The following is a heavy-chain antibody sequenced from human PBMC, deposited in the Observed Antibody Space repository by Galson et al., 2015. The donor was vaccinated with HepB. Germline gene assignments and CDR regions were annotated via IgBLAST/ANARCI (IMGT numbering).Heavy chain of an antibody. CDR3: ARDRENDFWSDLGNWFDP. CDR1: GGTFSSYA. Sequence: SVKVSCKASGGTFSSYAISWVRQAPGQGLEWMGGIIPILGIANYAQKFQGRVTITADKSTSTAYMELSSLRSEDTAVYYCARDRENDFWSDLGNWFDPWGQGTLVTVSS. V-gene: IGHV1-69*10. J-gene: IGHJ5*02. CDR2: IIPILGIA. D-gene: IGHD3-3*01.